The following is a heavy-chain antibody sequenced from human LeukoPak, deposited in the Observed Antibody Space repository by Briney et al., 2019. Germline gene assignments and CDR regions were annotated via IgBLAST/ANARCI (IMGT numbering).Heavy chain of an antibody. Sequence: GSLRLSCAASGFTFSYYYMSWIRQAPGKGLEWVSYISDSGSAKYYADSVKGRFTISRDNAKNSLYLQMNSLRAEDTAVYYCARDYGETWGQGTLVTVSS. J-gene: IGHJ4*02. CDR1: GFTFSYYY. CDR3: ARDYGET. D-gene: IGHD7-27*01. CDR2: ISDSGSAK. V-gene: IGHV3-11*01.